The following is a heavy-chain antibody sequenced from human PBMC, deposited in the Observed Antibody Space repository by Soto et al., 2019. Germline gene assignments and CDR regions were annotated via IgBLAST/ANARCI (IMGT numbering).Heavy chain of an antibody. CDR2: ISYDGSNK. V-gene: IGHV3-30-3*01. D-gene: IGHD6-13*01. J-gene: IGHJ1*01. CDR3: ARDVAAAGKGYFQH. CDR1: GFTFSSYA. Sequence: QVQLVESGGGVVQPGRSLRLSCAASGFTFSSYAMHWVRQAPGKGLEGVAVISYDGSNKYYADSVKGRFTISRDNSKNTLYLQMNSLRAEDTAVYYCARDVAAAGKGYFQHWGQGTLVTVSS.